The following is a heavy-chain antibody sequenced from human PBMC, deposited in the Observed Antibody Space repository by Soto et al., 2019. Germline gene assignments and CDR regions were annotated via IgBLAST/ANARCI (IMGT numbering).Heavy chain of an antibody. V-gene: IGHV3-23*01. D-gene: IGHD5-12*01. Sequence: EVQLLGSGGGLVRPGGSLRLSCAASGFTFSIYPMSWVRQTPGKGPEWVAAIKAGGGDTYYADSVKGRFTISRDNSENILYLQMNSLTVEDTAMYYCKRDVVASSPPGADYCGQGTLVTVSS. J-gene: IGHJ4*02. CDR3: KRDVVASSPPGADY. CDR2: IKAGGGDT. CDR1: GFTFSIYP.